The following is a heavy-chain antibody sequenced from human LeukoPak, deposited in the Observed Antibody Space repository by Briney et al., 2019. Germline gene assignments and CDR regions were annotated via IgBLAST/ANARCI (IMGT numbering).Heavy chain of an antibody. CDR2: INPNSGNT. Sequence: GASVKVSCKASGYTFTGYYMHWVRQAPGQGLEWMGWINPNSGNTGYAQKFQGRVTITRNTSISTAYMELSSLRSEDTAVYYCAGAVGTHNWFDPWGQGTLVTVSS. CDR1: GYTFTGYY. CDR3: AGAVGTHNWFDP. V-gene: IGHV1-8*03. J-gene: IGHJ5*02.